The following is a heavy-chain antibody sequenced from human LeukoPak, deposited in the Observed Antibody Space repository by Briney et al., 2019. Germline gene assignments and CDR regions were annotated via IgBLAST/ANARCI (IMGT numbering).Heavy chain of an antibody. CDR1: GGTFSSYA. J-gene: IGHJ6*04. CDR3: ARGSDIVVVVAATHVGDYYYGMDV. D-gene: IGHD2-15*01. Sequence: SVKVSCTASGGTFSSYAISWVRQAPGQGLEWMGGIIPIFGTANYAQKLQGRVTITADESTSTAYMELSSLRSEDTAVYYCARGSDIVVVVAATHVGDYYYGMDVWGKGTTVTVSS. CDR2: IIPIFGTA. V-gene: IGHV1-69*13.